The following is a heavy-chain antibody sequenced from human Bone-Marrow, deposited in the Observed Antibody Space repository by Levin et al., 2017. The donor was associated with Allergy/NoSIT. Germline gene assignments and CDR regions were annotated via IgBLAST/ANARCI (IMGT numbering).Heavy chain of an antibody. V-gene: IGHV1-8*01. CDR2: MNPNSGNT. Sequence: ASVKVSCKASGYTFTSYDINWVRQATGQGLEWMGWMNPNSGNTGYAQKFQGRVTMTRNTSISTAYMELSSLRSEDTAIYYCARVFSPYYYYGMDVWGQGTTVTVSS. J-gene: IGHJ6*02. CDR1: GYTFTSYD. CDR3: ARVFSPYYYYGMDV.